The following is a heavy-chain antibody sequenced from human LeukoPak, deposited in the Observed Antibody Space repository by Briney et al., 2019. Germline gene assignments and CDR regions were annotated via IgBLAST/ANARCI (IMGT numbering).Heavy chain of an antibody. V-gene: IGHV4-30-2*01. CDR2: ISHSGGT. Sequence: SETLSLTCTVSGGSISSADYYWTWIRQPPGKGLEWIGYISHSGGTNYNPSLKSRVTMSVDTSKNQFSLNLSSVTAADTAVYYCASSYSSSWDDYWGQGTLVTVSS. CDR3: ASSYSSSWDDY. J-gene: IGHJ4*02. CDR1: GGSISSADYY. D-gene: IGHD6-13*01.